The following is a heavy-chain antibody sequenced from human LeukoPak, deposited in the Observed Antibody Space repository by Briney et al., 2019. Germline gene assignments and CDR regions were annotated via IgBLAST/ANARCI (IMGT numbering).Heavy chain of an antibody. J-gene: IGHJ4*02. Sequence: SETLSLTCAVSGYSISSGYYWGWIRQPPGKGLEWIGSIYHSGSTYYNPSLKSRVTISVATSKNQFSLKLSSVTAADTAVYYCASVYGTLVYYWGQGTLVTVSS. D-gene: IGHD2-8*01. CDR1: GYSISSGYY. V-gene: IGHV4-38-2*01. CDR2: IYHSGST. CDR3: ASVYGTLVYY.